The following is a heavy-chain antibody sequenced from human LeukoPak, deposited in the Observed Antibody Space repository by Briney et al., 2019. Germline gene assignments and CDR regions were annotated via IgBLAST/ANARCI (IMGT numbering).Heavy chain of an antibody. CDR2: INHSGST. CDR3: ARELGGYDFWSGYYDY. Sequence: SETLSLTCTVSGDSISNSNYYWGWIRQPPGKGLEWIGEINHSGSTNYNPSLKSRVTISVDTSKNQFSLKLSSVTAADTAVYYCARELGGYDFWSGYYDYWGQGTLVTVSS. J-gene: IGHJ4*02. CDR1: GDSISNSNYY. D-gene: IGHD3-3*01. V-gene: IGHV4-39*07.